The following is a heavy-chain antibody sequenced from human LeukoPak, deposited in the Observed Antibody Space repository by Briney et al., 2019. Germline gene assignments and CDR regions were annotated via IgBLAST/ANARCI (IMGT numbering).Heavy chain of an antibody. CDR2: IYTGGST. D-gene: IGHD5-24*01. V-gene: IGHV3-53*01. Sequence: GGSLRLSCAASGFTVSNSYMSWVRQAPGKGLEFASIIYTGGSTHYVDSVKGRFSISRDNSKNPLYLQMNSLRVEDTAVYYCVKAQLQGAFDIWGQGTMVTVSS. CDR1: GFTVSNSY. CDR3: VKAQLQGAFDI. J-gene: IGHJ3*02.